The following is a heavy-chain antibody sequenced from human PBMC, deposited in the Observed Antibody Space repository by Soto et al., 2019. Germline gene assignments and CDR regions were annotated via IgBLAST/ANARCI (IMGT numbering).Heavy chain of an antibody. CDR2: ISAYNGNT. CDR3: ARESLWFGDRYYYGMDV. V-gene: IGHV1-18*01. J-gene: IGHJ6*02. CDR1: GYTFTTYG. Sequence: GTSVKVSCKASGYTFTTYGITCVRQAPGQGLEWMGWISAYNGNTNYAQKLQGRVTMTTDTSTSTAYMELGSLRSDDTAVYYCARESLWFGDRYYYGMDVWGQGTTVTVSS. D-gene: IGHD3-10*01.